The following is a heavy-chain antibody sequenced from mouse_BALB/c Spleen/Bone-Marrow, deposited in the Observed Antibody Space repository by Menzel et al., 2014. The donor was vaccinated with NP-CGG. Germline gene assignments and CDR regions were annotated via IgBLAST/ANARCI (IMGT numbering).Heavy chain of an antibody. Sequence: EVQLQQSGAELVKPGASVKLSCTASGFNIKDTYLHWVKQRPEQGLEWIGRTDPANGNTKYDPKFQGKATITADTSSNTAYLQLSSLTSEDTAVYYCASYDYGYYFDYWGQGTTLTVSS. CDR3: ASYDYGYYFDY. D-gene: IGHD2-4*01. J-gene: IGHJ2*01. CDR1: GFNIKDTY. CDR2: TDPANGNT. V-gene: IGHV14-3*02.